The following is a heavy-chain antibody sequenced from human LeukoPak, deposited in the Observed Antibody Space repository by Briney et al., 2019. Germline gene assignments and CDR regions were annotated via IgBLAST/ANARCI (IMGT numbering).Heavy chain of an antibody. CDR3: AKGGFGFGELKFDY. V-gene: IGHV3-23*01. CDR1: GITFSIYA. J-gene: IGHJ4*02. CDR2: ISGSGGRT. Sequence: PGGSLRLSCAASGITFSIYAMSWVRQAPGKGLEWVSGISGSGGRTYYADSVKGRFTISRDNSKNRMYLQMNSLRAEDTAVYHCAKGGFGFGELKFDYWGQGTLVTVSS. D-gene: IGHD3-10*01.